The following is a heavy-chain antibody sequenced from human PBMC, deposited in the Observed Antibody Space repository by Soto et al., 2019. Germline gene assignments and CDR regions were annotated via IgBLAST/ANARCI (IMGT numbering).Heavy chain of an antibody. Sequence: PGGSLRLSCAASGFTFSSYGMHWVRQAPGKGLEWVAVISYGGSNKYYADSVKGRFTISRDNSKNTLYLQMNSLRAEDTAVYYCAKETRYGDYYYGMDVWGQGTTVTVSS. CDR2: ISYGGSNK. D-gene: IGHD4-17*01. J-gene: IGHJ6*02. CDR3: AKETRYGDYYYGMDV. V-gene: IGHV3-30*18. CDR1: GFTFSSYG.